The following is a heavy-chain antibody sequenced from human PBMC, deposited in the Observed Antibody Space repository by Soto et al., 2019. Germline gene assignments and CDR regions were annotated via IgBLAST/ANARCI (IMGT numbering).Heavy chain of an antibody. CDR3: ARHRGDYLYYYYGMDV. J-gene: IGHJ6*02. Sequence: XDSLTISCKGSGYSFTSYWIGLVRQMPGKGLEWMGIIYPGDSDTRYSPSFQGQVTISADKSISTAYLQWSSLKASDTAMYYCARHRGDYLYYYYGMDVWGQGTTVTVSS. D-gene: IGHD4-17*01. CDR1: GYSFTSYW. V-gene: IGHV5-51*01. CDR2: IYPGDSDT.